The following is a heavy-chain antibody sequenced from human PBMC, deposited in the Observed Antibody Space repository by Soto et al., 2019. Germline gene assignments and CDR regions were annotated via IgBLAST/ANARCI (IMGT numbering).Heavy chain of an antibody. V-gene: IGHV5-10-1*01. CDR1: GYSFTSYW. CDR2: IDPSDSYT. Sequence: LGESLKISCKGSGYSFTSYWISWVRQMPGKGLEWMGRIDPSDSYTNYSPSFQGHVTISADKSISTAYLQCSSLKASDTAMYYCARLSVLRFLEWTPYYYSYGMDVWRQGTTVPVSS. CDR3: ARLSVLRFLEWTPYYYSYGMDV. J-gene: IGHJ6*02. D-gene: IGHD3-3*01.